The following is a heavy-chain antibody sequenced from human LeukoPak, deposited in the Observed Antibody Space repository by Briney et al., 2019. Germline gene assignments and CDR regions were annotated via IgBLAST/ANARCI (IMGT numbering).Heavy chain of an antibody. J-gene: IGHJ5*02. CDR2: IYYTGST. D-gene: IGHD1-26*01. V-gene: IGHV4-59*01. CDR1: GGSISTYY. Sequence: SETLSLTCTVSGGSISTYYWSWIRQPPGKGLEWIGYIYYTGSTSYNPSLKSRVTMSLDALKNQFSLELNSVTPADTAVYYCARGGNYWPQWWFDPWGRGTLVTVSS. CDR3: ARGGNYWPQWWFDP.